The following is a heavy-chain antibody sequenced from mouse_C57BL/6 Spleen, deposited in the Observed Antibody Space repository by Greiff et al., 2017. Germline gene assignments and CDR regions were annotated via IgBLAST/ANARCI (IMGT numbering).Heavy chain of an antibody. V-gene: IGHV1-7*01. J-gene: IGHJ4*01. CDR2: INPSSGYT. CDR1: GYTFTSYW. Sequence: VQLQQSGAELAKPGASVKLSCKASGYTFTSYWMHWVKQRPGQGLEWIGYINPSSGYTNYNQKFKAKATLTADKSSSTAYMQLSSLTYEDSAVYSSARRRVDYWGQGTSVTVSS. CDR3: ARRRVDY.